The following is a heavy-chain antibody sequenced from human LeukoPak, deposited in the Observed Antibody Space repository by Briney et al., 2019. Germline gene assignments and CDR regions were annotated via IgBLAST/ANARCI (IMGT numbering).Heavy chain of an antibody. V-gene: IGHV3-30*04. Sequence: PGGSLRLSCAASGLIFSTYTNWVRQAPGKGLEWVAIISSDVGNKLNTDSVKGRFTISRDNSKNTLYLQMNSLRAEDTAVYYCANEIRPNDYWGQGTQVTVSS. CDR2: ISSDVGNK. CDR3: ANEIRPNDY. D-gene: IGHD4-17*01. CDR1: GLIFSTYT. J-gene: IGHJ4*02.